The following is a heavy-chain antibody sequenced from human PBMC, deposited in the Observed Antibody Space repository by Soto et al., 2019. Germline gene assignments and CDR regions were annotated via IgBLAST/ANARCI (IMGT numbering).Heavy chain of an antibody. CDR3: AKDGTRWYYYDSSGLYHPYPNLDY. J-gene: IGHJ4*02. D-gene: IGHD3-22*01. Sequence: PGGSLRLSCAASGFPFSSYGMHWGRQAPGKGLEWVAVISYDGSNKYYAGSVKGRFTISRDNSKNTLYLQMNSLRAEDTAVYYCAKDGTRWYYYDSSGLYHPYPNLDYWGQGTPVTVSS. CDR2: ISYDGSNK. CDR1: GFPFSSYG. V-gene: IGHV3-30*18.